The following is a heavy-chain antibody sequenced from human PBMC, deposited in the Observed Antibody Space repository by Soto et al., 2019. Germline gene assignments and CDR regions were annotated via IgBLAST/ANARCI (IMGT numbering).Heavy chain of an antibody. D-gene: IGHD4-17*01. J-gene: IGHJ4*02. V-gene: IGHV4-34*01. CDR2: INHSGST. Sequence: SETMCVTRSVDDGTCSGYDWTWIRQKPGTGLEWIGEINHSGSTNYNPSLKSRVTISVDTSENQFSLKLSSVTAADMAVYYCARAVVGTVTSYPDYWGQGTQVTVSS. CDR1: DGTCSGYD. CDR3: ARAVVGTVTSYPDY.